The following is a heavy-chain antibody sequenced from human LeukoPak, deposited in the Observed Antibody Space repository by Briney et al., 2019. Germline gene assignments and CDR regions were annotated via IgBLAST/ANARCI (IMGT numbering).Heavy chain of an antibody. V-gene: IGHV4-30-4*08. J-gene: IGHJ5*02. CDR2: IYYSGST. Sequence: SETLSLTCTVSGGSISSGDYYWSWIRQPPGKGLEWIGYIYYSGSTYYNPSLKSRVTISVDTSKNQFSLKLSSVTAADTAVYYRAASITIFGVVTMFDPWGQGTLVTVSS. D-gene: IGHD3-3*01. CDR3: AASITIFGVVTMFDP. CDR1: GGSISSGDYY.